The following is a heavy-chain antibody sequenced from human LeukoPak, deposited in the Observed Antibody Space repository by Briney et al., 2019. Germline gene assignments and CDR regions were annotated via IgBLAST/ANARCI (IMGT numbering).Heavy chain of an antibody. CDR1: GYTFTSYG. J-gene: IGHJ6*02. CDR2: ISAYNGNT. CDR3: ARVSGYGDYEIEYYYGMDV. Sequence: ASVEVSCKASGYTFTSYGISWVRQAPGQGLEWMGWISAYNGNTNYAQKLQGRVTMTTDTSTSTAYMELRSLRSDDTAVYYCARVSGYGDYEIEYYYGMDVWGQGTTVTVSS. V-gene: IGHV1-18*01. D-gene: IGHD4-17*01.